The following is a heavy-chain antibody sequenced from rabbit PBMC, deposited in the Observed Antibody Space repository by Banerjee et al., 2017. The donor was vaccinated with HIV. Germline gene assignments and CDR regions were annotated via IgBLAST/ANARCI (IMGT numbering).Heavy chain of an antibody. CDR1: GIDFSLYYM. CDR2: IYTSSDNT. J-gene: IGHJ6*01. CDR3: ARGYYDMDL. Sequence: QEQLKESGGGLVQPGGSLKLSCKASGIDFSLYYMSWVRQAPGKGLEWIACIYTSSDNTYYANWAKGRFTISKTSSTTVTLQMTSLTAADTATYFCARGYYDMDLWGPGTLVTVS. V-gene: IGHV1S45*01.